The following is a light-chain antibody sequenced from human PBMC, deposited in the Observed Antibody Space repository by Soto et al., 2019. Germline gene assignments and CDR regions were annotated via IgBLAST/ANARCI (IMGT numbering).Light chain of an antibody. V-gene: IGKV3-11*01. Sequence: EIVLTQSPATLSLSPGERATLSCRASQSVSSYLAWYQQKPGQAPRLLIYDASNRATGIPARFSGSGSGTDFTRTIRSLEPEDFAVYYCQQRSNWPPFFGGGTKVESK. CDR2: DAS. CDR3: QQRSNWPPF. J-gene: IGKJ4*01. CDR1: QSVSSY.